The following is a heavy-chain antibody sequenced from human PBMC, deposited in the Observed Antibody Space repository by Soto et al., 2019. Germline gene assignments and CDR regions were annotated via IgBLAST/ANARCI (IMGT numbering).Heavy chain of an antibody. J-gene: IGHJ4*02. D-gene: IGHD3-10*01. V-gene: IGHV3-74*01. CDR3: TRGPRPTSIGTGAF. CDR1: VFIFKMYW. Sequence: GGSLRLSCETSVFIFKMYWMHWVRQVPGQGPQWVARITDDGSTTYYAASVEGRFTISRDNAKNALYLQMTSLRPDDTAVYYCTRGPRPTSIGTGAFWGQGTLVTVSS. CDR2: ITDDGSTT.